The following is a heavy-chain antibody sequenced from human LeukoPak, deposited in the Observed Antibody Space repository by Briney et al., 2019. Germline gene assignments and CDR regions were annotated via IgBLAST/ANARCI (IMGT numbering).Heavy chain of an antibody. CDR3: AREKHYSSGWYDY. Sequence: PSETLSLTCTVSGGSISSYYWSWIRQPPGKGLEWIGYIYYSGSTNYNPSLKSRVTISVDTSKNQFSLKLSSVTAADTAVYYCAREKHYSSGWYDYWGQGTLVTVSS. CDR2: IYYSGST. V-gene: IGHV4-59*01. J-gene: IGHJ4*02. D-gene: IGHD6-19*01. CDR1: GGSISSYY.